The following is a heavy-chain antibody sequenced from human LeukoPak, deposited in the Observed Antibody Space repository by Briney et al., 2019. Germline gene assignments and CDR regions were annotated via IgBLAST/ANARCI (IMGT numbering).Heavy chain of an antibody. Sequence: PGGSLRLSCAASGFTFSSNWMNWVRQAPGKGLEWVANIKQDGSEKYYVDSVKGRFTISRDNAKNSLYLQMNSLRVDDTAVYYCVGGSGWASDSWGQGTLVTVSS. J-gene: IGHJ4*02. D-gene: IGHD6-19*01. CDR2: IKQDGSEK. CDR3: VGGSGWASDS. CDR1: GFTFSSNW. V-gene: IGHV3-7*03.